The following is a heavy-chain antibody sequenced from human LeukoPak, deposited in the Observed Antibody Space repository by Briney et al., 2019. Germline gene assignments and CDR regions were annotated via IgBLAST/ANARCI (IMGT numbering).Heavy chain of an antibody. CDR3: ARDIAFAAFDM. V-gene: IGHV3-7*01. D-gene: IGHD3-3*02. J-gene: IGHJ3*02. CDR1: GFTFSSYG. CDR2: INRDGSDQ. Sequence: GGSLRLSCAASGFTFSSYGMSWVRQAPGKGLEWVGNINRDGSDQYYVDSVTGRFTISRDNAKNSLYVQMNNLRAEDTAVYYCARDIAFAAFDMWGQGTMVTVSS.